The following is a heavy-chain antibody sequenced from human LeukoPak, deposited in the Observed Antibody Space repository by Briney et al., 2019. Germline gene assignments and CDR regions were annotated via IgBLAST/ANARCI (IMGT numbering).Heavy chain of an antibody. D-gene: IGHD1-26*01. CDR1: GGTFSSYA. CDR3: TRSPQWELPYYFDY. Sequence: GSSVKVSCKASGGTFSSYAISWVRQAPGQGLEWVGWINPNSGGTNYAQKFQGRVTMTRDTSISTAYMELSRLRSDDTAVYYCTRSPQWELPYYFDYWGQGTLVTVSS. CDR2: INPNSGGT. J-gene: IGHJ4*02. V-gene: IGHV1-2*02.